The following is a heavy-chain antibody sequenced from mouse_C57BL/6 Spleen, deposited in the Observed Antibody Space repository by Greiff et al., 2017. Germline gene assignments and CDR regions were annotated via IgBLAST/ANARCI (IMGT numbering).Heavy chain of an antibody. CDR3: AREGMITTGYYYAMDY. J-gene: IGHJ4*01. D-gene: IGHD2-4*01. CDR1: GYSITSGYY. V-gene: IGHV3-6*01. CDR2: ISYDGSN. Sequence: VQLQQSGPGLVKPSQSLSLTCSVTGYSITSGYYWNWIRQFPGNKLEWMGYISYDGSNNYNPSLKNRISITRDTSKNQFFLKLNSVTTEDTATYYCAREGMITTGYYYAMDYWGQGTSVTVSS.